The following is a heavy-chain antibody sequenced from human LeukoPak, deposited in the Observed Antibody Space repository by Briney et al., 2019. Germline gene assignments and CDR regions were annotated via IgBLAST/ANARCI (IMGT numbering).Heavy chain of an antibody. J-gene: IGHJ4*02. V-gene: IGHV7-4-1*02. Sequence: ASVKVSCKASGYTFTSHAMNWVRQAPGQGLEWMGWINTNTGNPTYAQGFTGRFVFSLDTSVSTAYLQISSLKAEDTAVYYCARMADPLTYYYDSSGETTFDYWGQGTLVTVSS. CDR2: INTNTGNP. D-gene: IGHD3-22*01. CDR3: ARMADPLTYYYDSSGETTFDY. CDR1: GYTFTSHA.